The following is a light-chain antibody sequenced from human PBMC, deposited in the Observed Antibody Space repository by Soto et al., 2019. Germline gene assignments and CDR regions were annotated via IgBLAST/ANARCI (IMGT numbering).Light chain of an antibody. V-gene: IGKV1-9*01. CDR2: GAS. Sequence: DIQLTQSPSFLSASVGDRVTITCRASQGISSYLAWYRQKPGKAPKLLIYGASTLQNGVPSTFSGSGSGTEFTLTISSLQPEDFATYYCQQLNSYPRTFGQGTKVDIK. J-gene: IGKJ1*01. CDR1: QGISSY. CDR3: QQLNSYPRT.